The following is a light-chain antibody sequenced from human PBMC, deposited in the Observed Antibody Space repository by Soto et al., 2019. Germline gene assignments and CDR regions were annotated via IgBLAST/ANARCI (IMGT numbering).Light chain of an antibody. CDR3: QQRSNWLT. J-gene: IGKJ4*01. V-gene: IGKV3-11*01. CDR1: QSVGSY. CDR2: DAS. Sequence: EIVSTQSPATLSLSPGERATLSCRASQSVGSYLAWYQHKPGQAPRLLIFDASNRATGIPARFSGSGSGTDFTLSISSLEPEDFAVYYCQQRSNWLTVGGGTKVEIK.